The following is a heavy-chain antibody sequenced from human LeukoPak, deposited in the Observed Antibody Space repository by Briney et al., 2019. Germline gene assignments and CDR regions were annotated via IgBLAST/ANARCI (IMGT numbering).Heavy chain of an antibody. V-gene: IGHV1-69*13. CDR2: IIPIFGTA. Sequence: ASVKVSCKASGGTFSSYAISWVRQAPEQGLEWMGGIIPIFGTANYAQKFQGRVTITADESTSTAYMELSSLRSEDTAVYYCAREANPGLIAIVAAVTFDYWGQGTLVTVSS. CDR3: AREANPGLIAIVAAVTFDY. J-gene: IGHJ4*02. CDR1: GGTFSSYA. D-gene: IGHD6-13*01.